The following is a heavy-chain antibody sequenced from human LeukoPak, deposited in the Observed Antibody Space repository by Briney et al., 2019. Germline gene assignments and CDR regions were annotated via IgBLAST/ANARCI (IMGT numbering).Heavy chain of an antibody. CDR2: TYYRSKWYN. CDR3: AREWIAAAGLPFDY. D-gene: IGHD6-13*01. V-gene: IGHV6-1*01. J-gene: IGHJ4*02. Sequence: SQTLSLTCAISGDSVSSNSVTWNWIRQSPSRGLEWLGRTYYRSKWYNDYAVSVKSRITINPDTSKNQFSLQLNSVTPEDTAVYYCAREWIAAAGLPFDYWGQGTLVTVSS. CDR1: GDSVSSNSVT.